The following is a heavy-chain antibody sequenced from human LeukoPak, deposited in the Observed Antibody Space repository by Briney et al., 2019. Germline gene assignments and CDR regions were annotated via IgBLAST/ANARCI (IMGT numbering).Heavy chain of an antibody. D-gene: IGHD5-24*01. Sequence: GASVKVSCKVVAYDFTGYYIHWVRQAPGQGPEWMGRLNPNTGHAVYAFKFQGRVTITRDTSSNTAYVEVTRLTSDDTALYYCAKDRDGADRIVLWGQGTLVTVSS. CDR2: LNPNTGHA. CDR1: AYDFTGYY. V-gene: IGHV1-2*06. J-gene: IGHJ4*02. CDR3: AKDRDGADRIVL.